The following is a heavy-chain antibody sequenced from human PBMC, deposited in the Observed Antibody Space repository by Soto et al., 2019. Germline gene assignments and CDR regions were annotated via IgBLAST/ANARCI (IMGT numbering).Heavy chain of an antibody. V-gene: IGHV1-24*01. CDR1: GYTLTELS. CDR3: ATVESEVVYQQRLAFDP. Sequence: QVQLVQSGAEVKKPGASVKVSCKVSGYTLTELSMHWVRQAPGKGLEWMGGFDPEDGETIYGQKFQGRVTMTEDTSTDTAYKELSRLRAEDTAVYYCATVESEVVYQQRLAFDPWGQGTLVTVSS. D-gene: IGHD6-25*01. CDR2: FDPEDGET. J-gene: IGHJ5*02.